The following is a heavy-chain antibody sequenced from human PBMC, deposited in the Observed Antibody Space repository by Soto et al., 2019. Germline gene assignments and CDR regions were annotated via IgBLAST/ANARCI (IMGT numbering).Heavy chain of an antibody. Sequence: EVQRLESGGGVVQPGGSLRLSCAASGLTFSTYVMSWVRQAPGKGLEWVSTITGSGGSTYSADSVKGRFTISRDNSKKTLYLKMNSLRAEDTAVYYCAKHHYFHDVFDIWGQGTMVTVSS. V-gene: IGHV3-23*01. CDR2: ITGSGGST. D-gene: IGHD1-26*01. CDR3: AKHHYFHDVFDI. CDR1: GLTFSTYV. J-gene: IGHJ3*02.